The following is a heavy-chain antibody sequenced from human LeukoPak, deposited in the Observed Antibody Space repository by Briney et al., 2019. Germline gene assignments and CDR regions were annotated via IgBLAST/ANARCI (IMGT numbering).Heavy chain of an antibody. CDR2: IYYSGST. D-gene: IGHD3-22*01. J-gene: IGHJ4*02. CDR1: GGSISSYY. Sequence: SETLSLTCTVSGGSISSYYWSWIRQPPGKGLEWIGYIYYSGSTNYNPSLKSRVTISVDTSKNQFSLKLSSVTAADTAVYYCASASADYYDSSGHAFDYWGQGTLVTVSS. V-gene: IGHV4-59*08. CDR3: ASASADYYDSSGHAFDY.